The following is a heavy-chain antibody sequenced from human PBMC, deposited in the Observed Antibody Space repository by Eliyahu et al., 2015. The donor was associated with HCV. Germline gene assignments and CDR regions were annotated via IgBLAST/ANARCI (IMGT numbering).Heavy chain of an antibody. D-gene: IGHD3-3*01. CDR1: GGSFSGYY. J-gene: IGHJ4*02. Sequence: QVQLQQWGAGLLKPSETLSLTCAVYGGSFSGYYWSWIRQPPGKGLEWIGEINHSGSTNYNPSLKSRVTISVDTSKNQFSLKLSSVTAADTAVYYCASHGLRFFARSSAPFDYWGQGTLVTVSS. CDR3: ASHGLRFFARSSAPFDY. V-gene: IGHV4-34*01. CDR2: INHSGST.